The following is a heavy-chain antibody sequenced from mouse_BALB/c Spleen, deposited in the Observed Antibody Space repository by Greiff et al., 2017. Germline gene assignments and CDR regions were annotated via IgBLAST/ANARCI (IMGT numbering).Heavy chain of an antibody. CDR1: GYTFTSYY. CDR3: AKNGYYVGFAY. V-gene: IGHV1S56*01. J-gene: IGHJ3*01. D-gene: IGHD2-3*01. Sequence: VQLQQSGAELVRPGTSVKISCKASGYTFTSYYIHWVKQRPGQGLEWIGWIYPGNVNTKYNEKFKGKATLTADKSSSTAYMQLSSLTSEDSAVYFCAKNGYYVGFAYWGQGTLVTVSA. CDR2: IYPGNVNT.